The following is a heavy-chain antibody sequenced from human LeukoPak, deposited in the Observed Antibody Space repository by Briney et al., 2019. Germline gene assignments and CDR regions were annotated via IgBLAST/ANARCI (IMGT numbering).Heavy chain of an antibody. CDR2: ISHSGDT. V-gene: IGHV4-34*01. Sequence: KPSETPSLTCAVHGGSFSDFYWGRIRQPPREGLEWVGEISHSGDTNYNPSLKSRVTISLGAAKNQFSLNLSSVTAADTAVYYCARGSNSVAYWGQGTLVTVSS. J-gene: IGHJ4*02. D-gene: IGHD4-23*01. CDR1: GGSFSDFY. CDR3: ARGSNSVAY.